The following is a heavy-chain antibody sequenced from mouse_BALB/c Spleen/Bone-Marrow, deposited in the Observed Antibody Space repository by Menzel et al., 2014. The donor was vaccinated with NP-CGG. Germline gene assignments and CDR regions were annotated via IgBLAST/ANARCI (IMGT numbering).Heavy chain of an antibody. Sequence: VQLQQSGAELVKPGASVKMSCKASGYTFTSYWMHWVKQRPGHGLEWIGLIDPSDSYTSYNQNFKGKATLTADTSSNTAYMQLSSLTSEDSAVYYCSREDGNHYFDYWGQGTTLAVSS. J-gene: IGHJ2*01. V-gene: IGHV1S127*01. CDR3: SREDGNHYFDY. CDR1: GYTFTSYW. D-gene: IGHD2-3*01. CDR2: IDPSDSYT.